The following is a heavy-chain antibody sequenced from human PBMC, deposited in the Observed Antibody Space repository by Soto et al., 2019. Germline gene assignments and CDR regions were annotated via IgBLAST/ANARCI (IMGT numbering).Heavy chain of an antibody. CDR3: ATWGSGSHYLDH. V-gene: IGHV3-53*04. D-gene: IGHD7-27*01. CDR2: IHTGGLK. Sequence: EVQVVQSGGGLVQPGGSLRLSCAASGFSVASTYMTWVRQAPGRGLRWGSMIHTGGLKHFADFVKGRFSLSRDTSTNTLYLEMNSLRPDDTAVYYCATWGSGSHYLDHWGQGSLVTVSS. J-gene: IGHJ4*02. CDR1: GFSVASTY.